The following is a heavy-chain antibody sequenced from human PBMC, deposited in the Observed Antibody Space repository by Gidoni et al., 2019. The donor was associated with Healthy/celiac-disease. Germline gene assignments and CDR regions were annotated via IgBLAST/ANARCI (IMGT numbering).Heavy chain of an antibody. D-gene: IGHD3-10*01. CDR1: GGSISSSSYY. V-gene: IGHV4-39*01. Sequence: QLQLQESGPGLVKPSETLSLTCTVSGGSISSSSYYWGWIRQPPGKGLEWIGSISDSGGTYYNPSLKSRVTISVDTSKNQFSLKLSSVTAADTAVYYCARLRVLLWFRDPTLGAFDIWGQGTMVTVSS. CDR3: ARLRVLLWFRDPTLGAFDI. J-gene: IGHJ3*02. CDR2: ISDSGGT.